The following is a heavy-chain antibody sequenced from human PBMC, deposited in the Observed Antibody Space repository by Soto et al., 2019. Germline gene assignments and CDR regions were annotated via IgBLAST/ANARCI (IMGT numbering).Heavy chain of an antibody. CDR1: GFTFSSYG. CDR3: ARAGIPPYGASYYYYYYYMDV. CDR2: IWYDGTNK. D-gene: IGHD4-17*01. Sequence: GGSLILSCAASGFTFSSYGMHWVRQAPGKGLEWVAVIWYDGTNKYYADSVKGRFTISRDNSKNTLYLQMNSLRAEDTAVYYCARAGIPPYGASYYYYYYYMDVWGKGTTVTVSS. J-gene: IGHJ6*03. V-gene: IGHV3-33*01.